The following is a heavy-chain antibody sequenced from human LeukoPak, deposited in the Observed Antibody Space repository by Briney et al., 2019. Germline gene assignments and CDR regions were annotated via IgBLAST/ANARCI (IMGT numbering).Heavy chain of an antibody. CDR3: AKDLKGSGWYPNWFDP. Sequence: GGSLRLSCAASGFTFSSYGMSWVRQAPGKGLEWVSTISANGYSTYYTDSVKGRFTISRDNSKNTLYLQMNSLRAEDTAVYYCAKDLKGSGWYPNWFDPWGQGTLVTVSS. J-gene: IGHJ5*02. CDR1: GFTFSSYG. V-gene: IGHV3-23*01. CDR2: ISANGYST. D-gene: IGHD6-19*01.